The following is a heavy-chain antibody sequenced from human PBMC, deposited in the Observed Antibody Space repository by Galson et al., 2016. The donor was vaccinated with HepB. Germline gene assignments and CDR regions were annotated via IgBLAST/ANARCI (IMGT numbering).Heavy chain of an antibody. CDR1: GGFITTYY. CDR3: AREFPRGDKKYYDSYYGLDV. Sequence: SETLSLTCTVSGGFITTYYWSWIRQPPGKGLEWLGYGDYTGSTNYNPSLKSRLTISVDTPNNKFSLKLSSVTAADTAVYFCAREFPRGDKKYYDSYYGLDVWGRGTAVTVSS. CDR2: GDYTGST. D-gene: IGHD1-26*01. V-gene: IGHV4-59*01. J-gene: IGHJ6*02.